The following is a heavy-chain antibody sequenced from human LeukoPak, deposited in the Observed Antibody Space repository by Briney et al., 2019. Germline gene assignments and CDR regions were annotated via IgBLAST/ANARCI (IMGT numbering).Heavy chain of an antibody. Sequence: GGSLRLFCAASGFTLSGYWMRWVPQAPGKGLEWVATIKEDGSKKSYMDSVEGRFTVSRDNSKNTLYLQMNSLRAEDTAVYYCAKGITQFVYWGQGTLVTVSS. J-gene: IGHJ4*02. CDR1: GFTLSGYW. D-gene: IGHD3-10*01. CDR3: AKGITQFVY. V-gene: IGHV3-7*03. CDR2: IKEDGSKK.